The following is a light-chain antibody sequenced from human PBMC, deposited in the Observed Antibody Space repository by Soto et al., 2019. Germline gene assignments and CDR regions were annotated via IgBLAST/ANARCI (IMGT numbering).Light chain of an antibody. CDR1: ERISNN. CDR2: SAS. V-gene: IGKV3D-15*01. J-gene: IGKJ1*01. CDR3: QQYSNWLTWT. Sequence: EIVLTQCPATLSLSPGESATLSCRASERISNNLAWYQQKPGQAPRLLIYSASTRATGIPARFIGSGSATEFTLTISSLQSEDFAVYYCQQYSNWLTWTFGQGTKVDIK.